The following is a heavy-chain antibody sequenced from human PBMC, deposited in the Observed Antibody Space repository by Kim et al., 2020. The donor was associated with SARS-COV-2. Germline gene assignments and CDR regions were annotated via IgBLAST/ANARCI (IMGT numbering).Heavy chain of an antibody. CDR3: AKEGVGAFDI. J-gene: IGHJ3*02. D-gene: IGHD1-26*01. CDR1: GFTFSSYG. V-gene: IGHV3-30*18. Sequence: GGSLRLSCAASGFTFSSYGMHWVRQAPGKGLEWVAVISYDGSNKYYADSVKGRFTISRDNSKNTLYLQMNSLRAEDTAVYYCAKEGVGAFDIWGQGTMVTVSS. CDR2: ISYDGSNK.